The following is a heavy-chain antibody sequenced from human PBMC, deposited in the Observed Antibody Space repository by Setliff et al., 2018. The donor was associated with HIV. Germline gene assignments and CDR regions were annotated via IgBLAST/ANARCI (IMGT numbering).Heavy chain of an antibody. CDR3: ARLKLSGVIDY. V-gene: IGHV4-31*03. CDR1: GGSINSGGYY. J-gene: IGHJ4*02. D-gene: IGHD2-8*01. CDR2: IYYIGGA. Sequence: LSLTCTVSGGSINSGGYYWTWVRQHPGKGLQWIGYIYYIGGAYYNPSLKSRVTISLDTSKNHFSLNLSSVTAADTAVYYCARLKLSGVIDYWGQGTLVTVSS.